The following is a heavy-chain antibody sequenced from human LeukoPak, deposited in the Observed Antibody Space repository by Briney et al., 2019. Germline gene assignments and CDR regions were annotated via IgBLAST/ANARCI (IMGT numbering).Heavy chain of an antibody. CDR1: GFTFSSYG. Sequence: GRSLRLSCAASGFTFSSYGMHWVRQAPGKGLEWVAVVWFDGSNKYNADSVKGRFTISRDNSKNTLYLQMNSLRAEDTAVYYCAKDRDSSGLDSWGQGTLVTVSS. J-gene: IGHJ4*02. CDR2: VWFDGSNK. D-gene: IGHD6-19*01. CDR3: AKDRDSSGLDS. V-gene: IGHV3-33*06.